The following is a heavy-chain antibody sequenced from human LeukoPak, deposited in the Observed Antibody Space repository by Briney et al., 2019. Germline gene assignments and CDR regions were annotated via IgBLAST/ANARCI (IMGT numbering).Heavy chain of an antibody. CDR2: ISGSGGST. D-gene: IGHD5-18*01. J-gene: IGHJ4*02. V-gene: IGHV3-23*01. CDR1: GFTFSSYA. CDR3: AKDSGYSYGFSDY. Sequence: PGGSLRLSCAASGFTFSSYAMSWVRQAPGKGLEWVSAISGSGGSTYYADSVKGRFTISRDKSKNTLYLQMNSLRAEDTAVYYCAKDSGYSYGFSDYWGQGTLVTVSS.